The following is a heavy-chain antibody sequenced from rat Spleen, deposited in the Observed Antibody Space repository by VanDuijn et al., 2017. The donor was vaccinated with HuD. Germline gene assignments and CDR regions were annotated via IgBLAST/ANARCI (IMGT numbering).Heavy chain of an antibody. V-gene: IGHV5-25*01. CDR2: ISYDGSSI. CDR1: GFTFSNYD. CDR3: AISGTYGFDY. D-gene: IGHD2-1*01. Sequence: EVQLVESGGGLVQPGRSMKLACAASGFTFSNYDMAWVRQAPTKGMEWVASISYDGSSIYYRDSVKGRFTISRDNAKNTLYLQMDSLRSEDTATYYCAISGTYGFDYWGQGVMVTVSS. J-gene: IGHJ2*01.